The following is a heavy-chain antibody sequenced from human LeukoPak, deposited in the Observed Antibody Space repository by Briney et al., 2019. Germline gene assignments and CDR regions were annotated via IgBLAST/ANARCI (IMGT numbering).Heavy chain of an antibody. Sequence: ASVKVSCKASDYIFTNYGITWVRQAPGQGLEWMGWIGGNNGNTNYAQKFQGRVTMTTDASTRTAYMELRSLRSDDTAVYYCARGPASRGSGRNWFDHWGQGTLVTVSS. D-gene: IGHD3-10*01. J-gene: IGHJ5*02. CDR1: DYIFTNYG. V-gene: IGHV1-18*01. CDR3: ARGPASRGSGRNWFDH. CDR2: IGGNNGNT.